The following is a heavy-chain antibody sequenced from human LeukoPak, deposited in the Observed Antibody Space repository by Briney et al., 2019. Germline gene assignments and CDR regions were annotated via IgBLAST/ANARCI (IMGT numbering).Heavy chain of an antibody. D-gene: IGHD3-16*02. CDR2: IYYSGST. CDR3: ARGVFYDYVWGSYRNHFDY. CDR1: GGSISSSSYY. V-gene: IGHV4-39*07. J-gene: IGHJ4*02. Sequence: SETLSLTCTVSGGSISSSSYYWGWIRQPPGKGLEWIGSIYYSGSTYYNPSLKSRVTISVDKSKNQFSLKLSSVTAADTAVYYCARGVFYDYVWGSYRNHFDYWGQGTLVTVSS.